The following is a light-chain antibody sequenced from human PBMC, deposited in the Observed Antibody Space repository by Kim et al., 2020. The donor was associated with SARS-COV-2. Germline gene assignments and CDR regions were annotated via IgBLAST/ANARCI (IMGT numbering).Light chain of an antibody. CDR2: GAS. V-gene: IGKV3-20*01. Sequence: EIVLTQSPGTLSLSPGERATLSCRASQSVSSSYLAWYQQKPGQAPRLLIYGASSRATGIPDRFSGSGSGTDFTLTISRLEPEDFAVYYFKHYGTYPLTFGAGTKMYIK. CDR3: KHYGTYPLT. CDR1: QSVSSSY. J-gene: IGKJ3*01.